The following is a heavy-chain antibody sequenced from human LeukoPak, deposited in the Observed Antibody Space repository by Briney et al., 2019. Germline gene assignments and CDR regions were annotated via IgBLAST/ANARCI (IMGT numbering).Heavy chain of an antibody. V-gene: IGHV1-69*04. CDR3: AISVHAFDI. J-gene: IGHJ3*02. Sequence: ASVTVSCKAPGGTFSSYAISWVRQAPGQGLEWMGRIIPILGIANYVQKFQGRVTITADKSTSTAYMELSSLRSEDTAVYYCAISVHAFDIWGQGTMVTVSS. CDR2: IIPILGIA. CDR1: GGTFSSYA.